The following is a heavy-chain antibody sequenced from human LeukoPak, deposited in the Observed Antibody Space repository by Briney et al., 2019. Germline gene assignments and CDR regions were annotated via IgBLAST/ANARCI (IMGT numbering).Heavy chain of an antibody. Sequence: ASVKVSCKASGYTFINYAISWVRQAPGQGLEWMGWISAYNANTHYAQKVQGRVTVTTDTSTSTAYMELRSLRSDDTTVYYCARARAVDTDMLDYWGQGTLVTVSS. D-gene: IGHD5-18*01. V-gene: IGHV1-18*01. J-gene: IGHJ4*02. CDR2: ISAYNANT. CDR1: GYTFINYA. CDR3: ARARAVDTDMLDY.